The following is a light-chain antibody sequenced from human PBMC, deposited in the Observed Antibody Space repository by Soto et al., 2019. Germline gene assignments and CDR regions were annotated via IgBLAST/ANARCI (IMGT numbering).Light chain of an antibody. J-gene: IGKJ4*01. CDR1: QSVSSTY. CDR2: GAS. V-gene: IGKV3-20*01. CDR3: QQYGSSPLT. Sequence: EIVFTQSPGTLSLSPGERATLSCRASQSVSSTYLAWYQQKPGQAPRPLIYGASSRATGIPDRFSGSGSGTDFTLTISRLEPEDFAVYYCQQYGSSPLTFGGGTKVDI.